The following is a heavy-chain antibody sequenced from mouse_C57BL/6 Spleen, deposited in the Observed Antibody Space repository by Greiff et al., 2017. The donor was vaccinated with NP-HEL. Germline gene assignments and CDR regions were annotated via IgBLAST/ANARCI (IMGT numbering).Heavy chain of an antibody. D-gene: IGHD2-1*01. Sequence: EVQLVESGGGLVKPGGSLKLSCAASGFTFSDYGMHWVRQAPEKGLEWVAYISSGSSTIYYEDTVKGRFTISRDNAKNTLFLQMTSLRSEDTAMYYCARPSGNYGGTWFAYWGQGTLVTVSA. J-gene: IGHJ3*01. CDR2: ISSGSSTI. CDR3: ARPSGNYGGTWFAY. V-gene: IGHV5-17*01. CDR1: GFTFSDYG.